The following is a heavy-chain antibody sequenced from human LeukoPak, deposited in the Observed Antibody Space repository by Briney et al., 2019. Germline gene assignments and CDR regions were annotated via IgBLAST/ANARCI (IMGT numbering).Heavy chain of an antibody. D-gene: IGHD3-9*01. J-gene: IGHJ4*02. Sequence: PGRSLRLSCADSGFTFSNYPIHWVRQAPGKGLEWVAVISYDGSNKYYADSVKGRFTISRDNAKNTLYLQMHSLRVEDTAVYYCAKFQAGGILSGSPTPPRWGQETLVTVSS. V-gene: IGHV3-30-3*02. CDR3: AKFQAGGILSGSPTPPR. CDR1: GFTFSNYP. CDR2: ISYDGSNK.